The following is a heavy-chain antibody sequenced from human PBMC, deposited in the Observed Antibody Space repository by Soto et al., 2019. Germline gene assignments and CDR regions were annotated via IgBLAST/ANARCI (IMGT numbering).Heavy chain of an antibody. D-gene: IGHD5-12*01. CDR2: IYSGGST. CDR3: ARVRDGYNYGFDY. CDR1: GFTVSSNY. J-gene: IGHJ4*02. V-gene: IGHV3-53*01. Sequence: VQLVESGGGLIQPGGSLRLSCAASGFTVSSNYMSWVRQAPGKGLEWVSVIYSGGSTYYADSVKGRFTISRDNSKNTLYLQMNSLRAEDTAVYYCARVRDGYNYGFDYWGQGTLVTVSS.